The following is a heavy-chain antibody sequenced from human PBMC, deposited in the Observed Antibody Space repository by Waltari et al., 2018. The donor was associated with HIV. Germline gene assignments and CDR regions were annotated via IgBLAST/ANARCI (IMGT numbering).Heavy chain of an antibody. CDR3: VKGGGYSYGFPFDY. Sequence: EVQLVESGGGLVQPGGSLSPSCSASGFTFSSYAMHWVRTAPGKGLEYVSAISSNGGSTYYADSVKGRFTISRDNSKNTLYLQMSSLRAEDTAVYYCVKGGGYSYGFPFDYWGQGTLVTVSS. V-gene: IGHV3-64D*06. CDR2: ISSNGGST. CDR1: GFTFSSYA. J-gene: IGHJ4*02. D-gene: IGHD5-18*01.